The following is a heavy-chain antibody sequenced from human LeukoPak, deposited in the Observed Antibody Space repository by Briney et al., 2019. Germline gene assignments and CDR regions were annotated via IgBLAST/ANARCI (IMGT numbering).Heavy chain of an antibody. CDR1: GFTFSSYA. CDR3: AQRRYCSGGSCYSFDY. CDR2: ISGSGAGT. V-gene: IGHV3-23*01. J-gene: IGHJ4*02. Sequence: GGSLRLSCAASGFTFSSYAMGWVRQAPGKGLEWVSAISGSGAGTYYADSVKGRFTISRDNSKNTLYLQMNSLRAEDTAVYYCAQRRYCSGGSCYSFDYWGQGTLVTVSS. D-gene: IGHD2-15*01.